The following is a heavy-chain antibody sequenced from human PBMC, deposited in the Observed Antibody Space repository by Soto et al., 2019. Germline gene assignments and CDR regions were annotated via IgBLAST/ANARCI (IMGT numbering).Heavy chain of an antibody. CDR1: GYTFTSRG. J-gene: IGHJ2*01. V-gene: IGHV1-18*01. D-gene: IGHD4-17*01. CDR2: ISPDNGHT. CDR3: GREAGDYNWYFAL. Sequence: QVQLLQSGPEVKEPGASVKVSCKTSGYTFTSRGIYWVRQAPGQGLEWMGWISPDNGHTNYVQRFQDRVTLTTDTSTSTAYMELRSLRSDDTAVYYCGREAGDYNWYFALWGRGTPVTVS.